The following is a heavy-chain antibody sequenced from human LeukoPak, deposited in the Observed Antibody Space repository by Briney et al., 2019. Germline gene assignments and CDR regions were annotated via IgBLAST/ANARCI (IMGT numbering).Heavy chain of an antibody. J-gene: IGHJ4*02. CDR2: IRGSGGST. V-gene: IGHV3-23*01. Sequence: PGGSLRLSCAASGFTFSSYAMSWVRQAPAKGLDRYAAIRGSGGSTYSAASVKGRFTLSRDNSKNTMYLEMNSLRAENTPVSYNARDRGPYTSGYYGHSGEGALVTVSS. CDR1: GFTFSSYA. D-gene: IGHD3-22*01. CDR3: ARDRGPYTSGYYGH.